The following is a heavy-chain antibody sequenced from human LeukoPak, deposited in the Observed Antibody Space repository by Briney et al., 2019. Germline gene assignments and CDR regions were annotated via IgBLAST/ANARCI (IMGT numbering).Heavy chain of an antibody. V-gene: IGHV3-11*04. Sequence: GGSLRLSCAVSGSIFSDYYMSWIRQAPGKGLEWVSYISSSGRPIYHADSVKGRFTISRDNAKNSLYLLMNSLRVEDTAVYYCARAGYCSSTSCYVSLWGQGTLVTVSS. D-gene: IGHD2-2*03. J-gene: IGHJ4*02. CDR1: GSIFSDYY. CDR2: ISSSGRPI. CDR3: ARAGYCSSTSCYVSL.